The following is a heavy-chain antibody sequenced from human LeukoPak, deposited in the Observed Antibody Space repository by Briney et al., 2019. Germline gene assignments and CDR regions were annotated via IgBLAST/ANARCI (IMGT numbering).Heavy chain of an antibody. V-gene: IGHV1-2*02. D-gene: IGHD3-10*01. Sequence: ASVKVSCKASGYTFTGYYIHWVRHAPAQGPEWMGWINTNSGGTNFAQKFQDRVTMTRDTYISTAYMELSRLRAYDTAVYYCARAPWRRGFDCWGQGTLVTVSS. J-gene: IGHJ4*02. CDR2: INTNSGGT. CDR3: ARAPWRRGFDC. CDR1: GYTFTGYY.